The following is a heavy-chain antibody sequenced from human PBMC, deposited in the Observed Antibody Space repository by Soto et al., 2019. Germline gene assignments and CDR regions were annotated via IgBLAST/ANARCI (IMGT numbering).Heavy chain of an antibody. J-gene: IGHJ4*02. CDR1: GGSISSGGYS. Sequence: QLQLQESGSGLVKPSQTLSLTCAVSGGSISSGGYSWSWIRQPPGKGLEWIGYMYHSGSTYYNPSPXSXXTISIHRSKNQFSLKLSSVTAADTAVYYCATVPDYWGQGILVTVSS. V-gene: IGHV4-30-2*01. CDR2: MYHSGST. D-gene: IGHD2-2*01. CDR3: ATVPDY.